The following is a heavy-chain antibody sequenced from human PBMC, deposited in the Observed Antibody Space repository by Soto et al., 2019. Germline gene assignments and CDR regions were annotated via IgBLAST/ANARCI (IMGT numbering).Heavy chain of an antibody. D-gene: IGHD3-16*01. CDR1: GFTFSSYG. V-gene: IGHV3-33*01. CDR2: IWYDGSNK. Sequence: QVQLVESGGGVVQPGRSLRLSCAASGFTFSSYGMHWVRQAPGKGLEWVAVIWYDGSNKYYADSVKGRFTISRDNSKNTLYLQMNSLRAEDTAVYYCAREGSDYIWGSYPYFHYWGQGTLVTVSS. CDR3: AREGSDYIWGSYPYFHY. J-gene: IGHJ4*02.